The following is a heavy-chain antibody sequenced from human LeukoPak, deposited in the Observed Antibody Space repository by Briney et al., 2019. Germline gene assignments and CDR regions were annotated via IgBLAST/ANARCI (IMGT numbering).Heavy chain of an antibody. CDR1: GGTFSSYA. Sequence: GASVKVSRKASGGTFSSYAITWVRQAPGQGLEWMGGIIPIFGTANYPQKFQGRVTITADESTSTAYMELSSLRSEDTAVYYCARAPGWRILTGYTPDYFDYWGQGTLVTVSS. V-gene: IGHV1-69*13. CDR2: IIPIFGTA. CDR3: ARAPGWRILTGYTPDYFDY. J-gene: IGHJ4*02. D-gene: IGHD3-9*01.